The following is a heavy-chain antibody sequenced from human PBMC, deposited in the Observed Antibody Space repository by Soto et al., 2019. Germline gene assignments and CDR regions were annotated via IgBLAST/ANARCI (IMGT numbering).Heavy chain of an antibody. Sequence: PSETLSLTCTVSGGSISSTGYYWGWIRQPPGKGLEWIGSIYYSGSTSYNPSLQSRVTMSVDTSKNQLSLKVSSVTAADTAVYYCARLHCISHKCVLLPPWGHGSLVTV. CDR3: ARLHCISHKCVLLPP. CDR2: IYYSGST. V-gene: IGHV4-39*01. CDR1: GGSISSTGYY. D-gene: IGHD2-2*01. J-gene: IGHJ5*02.